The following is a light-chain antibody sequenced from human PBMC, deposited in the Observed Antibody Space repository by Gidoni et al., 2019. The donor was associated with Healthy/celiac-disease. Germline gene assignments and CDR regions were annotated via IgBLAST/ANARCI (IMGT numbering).Light chain of an antibody. J-gene: IGLJ1*01. Sequence: QSALTPPASVSGSPGQSITISGTGTSSDVGSSNLVSWYQQHPGKAPKLMIYEVSKRPSGVSNRFSGSKSGNTASLTISGLQAEDEADYYCCSYAGSSTYVFGTGTKVTVL. CDR2: EVS. CDR3: CSYAGSSTYV. CDR1: SSDVGSSNL. V-gene: IGLV2-23*02.